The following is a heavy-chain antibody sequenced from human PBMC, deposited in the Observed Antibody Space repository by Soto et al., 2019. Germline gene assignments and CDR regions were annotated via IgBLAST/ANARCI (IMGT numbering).Heavy chain of an antibody. CDR3: ARRVGFDY. Sequence: GGSLRLSCAASGFTFSSYAMHWVRQAPGKGPEWVAVITYDGSNKYYVDSVKGRFTISRDNSKNTLYLQMNSLRAEDTAVYYCARRVGFDYWGQGTLVTVSS. CDR2: ITYDGSNK. D-gene: IGHD3-10*01. CDR1: GFTFSSYA. V-gene: IGHV3-30-3*01. J-gene: IGHJ4*02.